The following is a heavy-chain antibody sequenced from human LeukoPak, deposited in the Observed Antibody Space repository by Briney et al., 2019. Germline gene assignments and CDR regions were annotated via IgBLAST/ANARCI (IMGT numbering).Heavy chain of an antibody. CDR2: INPNSGGT. J-gene: IGHJ4*02. Sequence: GASVKVSCKASGYTFTGYYMHWVRQAPGQGLEWMGWINPNSGGTNYAQKFQGRVTMTRDTSISTAYMELSRLRSDDTAVYYCARRYGSSTSCYRYFDYWGQGTLVTVSS. D-gene: IGHD2-2*02. V-gene: IGHV1-2*02. CDR1: GYTFTGYY. CDR3: ARRYGSSTSCYRYFDY.